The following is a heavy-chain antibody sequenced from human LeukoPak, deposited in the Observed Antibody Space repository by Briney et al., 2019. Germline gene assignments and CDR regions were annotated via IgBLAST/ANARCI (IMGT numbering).Heavy chain of an antibody. CDR1: GFSFSSYG. Sequence: PGGSLRLSCGASGFSFSSYGMPWVRQAPGRGLEWVAVIWYEGTNKYYADSVKGRFSISRDNSKNTLYLQMSSLRAEDTAVYYCARQGGLGTYAAGSWFDPWGQGTLVTVSS. D-gene: IGHD7-27*01. V-gene: IGHV3-33*01. CDR2: IWYEGTNK. CDR3: ARQGGLGTYAAGSWFDP. J-gene: IGHJ5*02.